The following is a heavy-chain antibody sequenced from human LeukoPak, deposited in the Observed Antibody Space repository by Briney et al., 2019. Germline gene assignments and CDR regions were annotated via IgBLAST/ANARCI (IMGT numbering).Heavy chain of an antibody. Sequence: GGSLRLSCAASGFSISLYWMSWVRQAPGKGLEWVGRIKSKTDGGTTDYAAPVKGRFTISRDDSKNTLYLQMNSLKTEDTAVYYELDYWGQGTLVTVSS. J-gene: IGHJ4*02. CDR2: IKSKTDGGTT. CDR3: LDY. CDR1: GFSISLYW. V-gene: IGHV3-15*01.